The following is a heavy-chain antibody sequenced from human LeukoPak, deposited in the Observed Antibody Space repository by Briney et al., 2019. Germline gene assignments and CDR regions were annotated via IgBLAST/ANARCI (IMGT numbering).Heavy chain of an antibody. CDR3: ARATLAAASGWFDP. V-gene: IGHV1-69*05. CDR1: GYSFVGYG. D-gene: IGHD6-13*01. CDR2: IIPIFGTA. Sequence: SVKVSCKASGYSFVGYGITWVRQAPGQGLEWMGGIIPIFGTANYAQKFQGRVTITTDESTSTAYMELSSLRSEDTAVYYCARATLAAASGWFDPWGQGTLVTVSS. J-gene: IGHJ5*02.